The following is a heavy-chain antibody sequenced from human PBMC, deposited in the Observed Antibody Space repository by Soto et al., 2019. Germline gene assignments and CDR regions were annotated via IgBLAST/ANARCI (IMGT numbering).Heavy chain of an antibody. CDR3: ARVHVMVVAGSTFDY. J-gene: IGHJ4*03. V-gene: IGHV4-38-2*02. CDR1: GDSISSGSY. Sequence: SETLSLTCTVSGDSISSGSYWGWIRQPPGEGPEWIASIYHGGTTFYNPSLKSRISISVDTSKNQFSLRLTSVTATDTATYYCARVHVMVVAGSTFDYWGPGTLVTVSS. D-gene: IGHD6-19*01. CDR2: IYHGGTT.